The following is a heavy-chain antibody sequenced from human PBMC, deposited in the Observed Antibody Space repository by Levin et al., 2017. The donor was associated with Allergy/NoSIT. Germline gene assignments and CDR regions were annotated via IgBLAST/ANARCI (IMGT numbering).Heavy chain of an antibody. CDR1: GFTFSSYA. CDR3: AKDHRYYYDSTPLVY. V-gene: IGHV3-23*01. CDR2: ISGSGGST. D-gene: IGHD3-22*01. J-gene: IGHJ4*02. Sequence: GESLKISCAASGFTFSSYAMSWVRQAPGKGLEWVSAISGSGGSTYYADSVKGRFTISRDNSKNTLYLQMNSLRAEDTAVYYCAKDHRYYYDSTPLVYWGQGTLVTVSS.